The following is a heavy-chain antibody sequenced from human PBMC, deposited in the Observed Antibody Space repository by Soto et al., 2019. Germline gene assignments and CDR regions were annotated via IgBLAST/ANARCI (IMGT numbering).Heavy chain of an antibody. D-gene: IGHD2-15*01. CDR2: INPSGGST. V-gene: IGHV1-46*03. Sequence: QVQLVQSGAEVKKPGASVKVSCKASGYTFTSYYMHWVRQAPGQGLEWMGIINPSGGSTSYAQKYQGRVTMTRDTSTSTVYMELSSLRSEDTAVYYCAREAVQAATPNIKNNWFDPWGQGTLVTVSS. CDR3: AREAVQAATPNIKNNWFDP. CDR1: GYTFTSYY. J-gene: IGHJ5*02.